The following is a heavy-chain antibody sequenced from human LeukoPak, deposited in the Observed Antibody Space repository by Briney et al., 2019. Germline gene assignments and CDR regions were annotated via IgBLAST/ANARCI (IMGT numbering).Heavy chain of an antibody. CDR3: ARAPRGSAFDI. Sequence: GGSLRLSCAASGFTVSSNYMSWVRQAPGKGLEWVSVLYSGGSTYYADSVRGRFTISRHNSKNTLYLQMNSLRAEDTAVYYCARAPRGSAFDIWGQGTMVTVSS. J-gene: IGHJ3*02. D-gene: IGHD3-16*01. V-gene: IGHV3-53*04. CDR1: GFTVSSNY. CDR2: LYSGGST.